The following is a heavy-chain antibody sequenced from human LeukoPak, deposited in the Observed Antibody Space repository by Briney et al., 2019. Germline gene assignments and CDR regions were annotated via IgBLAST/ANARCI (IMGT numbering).Heavy chain of an antibody. CDR2: IIPIFGTA. J-gene: IGHJ5*02. V-gene: IGHV1-69*01. CDR3: ARAHDIVLMVYTYNWFDP. CDR1: GGTFISYA. D-gene: IGHD2-8*01. Sequence: GASXKVSCKASGGTFISYAISWVRQAPGQGLEWMGGIIPIFGTANYAQKFQGRVTITADESTSTAYMELSSLRSEDTAVYYCARAHDIVLMVYTYNWFDPWGQGTLVTVSS.